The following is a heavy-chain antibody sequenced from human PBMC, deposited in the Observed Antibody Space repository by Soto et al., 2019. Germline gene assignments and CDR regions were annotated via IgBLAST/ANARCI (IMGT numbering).Heavy chain of an antibody. V-gene: IGHV1-18*01. CDR1: GYTFFNYC. D-gene: IGHD6-19*01. J-gene: IGHJ4*02. CDR3: ARDGITLAGSFDY. CDR2: ISAYNGNR. Sequence: ASVKVSCKASGYTFFNYCISWVRQAPGQGLEWMGWISAYNGNRNYAGKFQGRATMTTETSTSTAYMELRSLRSDDTAVYYCARDGITLAGSFDYWGQGTLVTVSS.